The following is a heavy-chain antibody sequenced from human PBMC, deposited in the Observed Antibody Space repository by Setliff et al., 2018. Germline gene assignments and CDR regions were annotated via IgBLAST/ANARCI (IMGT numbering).Heavy chain of an antibody. J-gene: IGHJ4*02. V-gene: IGHV1-46*01. Sequence: ASVKVSCKTSGYSFIRYYMYWVRQAPGQGLEWMGLINVSGGSASYEQKFQGRVTMTRDASTGTVYMELTSLKSEDTAVYYCARAGDAAACRKGVFEYWGQGSLVTVSS. D-gene: IGHD4-17*01. CDR2: INVSGGSA. CDR3: ARAGDAAACRKGVFEY. CDR1: GYSFIRYY.